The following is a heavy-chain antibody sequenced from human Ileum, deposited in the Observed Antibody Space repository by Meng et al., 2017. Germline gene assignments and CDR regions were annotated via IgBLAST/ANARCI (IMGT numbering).Heavy chain of an antibody. J-gene: IGHJ4*02. D-gene: IGHD1-7*01. Sequence: GHVQASGPGLVEPSGTLSVTCVVSGDSISSSNWWNWVRQPPGKGLEWIGEIYHSGSTNYNPSLKSRVTISVDKSKNQFSLKLSSVTAADTAVYYCASLRYNWNYSADYWGQGTLVTVSS. CDR2: IYHSGST. CDR3: ASLRYNWNYSADY. CDR1: GDSISSSNW. V-gene: IGHV4-4*02.